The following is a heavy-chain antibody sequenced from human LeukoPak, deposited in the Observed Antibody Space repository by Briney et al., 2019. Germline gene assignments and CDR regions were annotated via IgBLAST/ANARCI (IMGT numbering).Heavy chain of an antibody. CDR2: IYSGGST. CDR3: ARDSSGSYQFDY. CDR1: GFTFSDYW. V-gene: IGHV3-53*01. J-gene: IGHJ4*02. Sequence: GGSLRLSCAASGFTFSDYWMSWVRQAPGKGLEWVSVIYSGGSTYYADSVKGRFTISRDNSKNTLYLQMNSLRAEDTAVYYCARDSSGSYQFDYWGQGTLVTVSS. D-gene: IGHD1-26*01.